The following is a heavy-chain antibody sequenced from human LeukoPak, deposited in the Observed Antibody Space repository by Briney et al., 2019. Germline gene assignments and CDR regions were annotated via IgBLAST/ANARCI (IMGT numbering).Heavy chain of an antibody. D-gene: IGHD3-10*01. J-gene: IGHJ4*02. CDR1: GFTFSTYA. CDR2: ISGSGGST. V-gene: IGHV3-23*01. CDR3: AKWLSYDSGSSDY. Sequence: GGSLRLSCAASGFTFSTYAMSWVRQAPGKGLEWVSAISGSGGSTYYADSVKGRFTISRDNSKNTLYLQMNSLRAEDTAVYYCAKWLSYDSGSSDYWGQGTLVTVSS.